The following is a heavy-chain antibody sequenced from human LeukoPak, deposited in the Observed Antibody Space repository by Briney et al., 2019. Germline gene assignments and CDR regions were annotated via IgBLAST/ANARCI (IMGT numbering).Heavy chain of an antibody. V-gene: IGHV3-23*01. D-gene: IGHD6-19*01. CDR1: GFTFSSYA. Sequence: PGGSLRLSCAASGFTFSSYAMSWVRQAPGKGLEWVSAISGSGGSTYYAGSVKGRFTISRDNSKNTLYLQMNSLRAEDTAVYYCAKDRGGIAVADPAFDYWGQGTLVTVSS. CDR2: ISGSGGST. CDR3: AKDRGGIAVADPAFDY. J-gene: IGHJ4*02.